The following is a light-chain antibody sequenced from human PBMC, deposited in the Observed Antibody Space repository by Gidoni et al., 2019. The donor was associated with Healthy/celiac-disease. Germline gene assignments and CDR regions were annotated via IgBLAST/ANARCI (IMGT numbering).Light chain of an antibody. Sequence: DIQMTQSPSSLSASVGDRVTITCQASQDIRNYLNWYQQKPGKAPKLLIYDASYLETGVPSRFSGSGSGTDFTFTISSLQPEDIATYYCQQYDNLPFGQGTRLEIK. CDR2: DAS. J-gene: IGKJ5*01. CDR3: QQYDNLP. CDR1: QDIRNY. V-gene: IGKV1-33*01.